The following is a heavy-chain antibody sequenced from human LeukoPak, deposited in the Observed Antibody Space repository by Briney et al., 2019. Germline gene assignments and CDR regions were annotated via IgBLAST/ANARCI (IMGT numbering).Heavy chain of an antibody. Sequence: GGSLRLSCAASGFTFSSYWMHWVRQAPGKGLVWVSRINSDGSSTSYADSVKGRFTISRDNAKNTLYQQMNSLRVEDTAVYYCASMRYYDSSGPDYWGQGTLVTVSS. CDR1: GFTFSSYW. V-gene: IGHV3-74*01. J-gene: IGHJ4*02. CDR3: ASMRYYDSSGPDY. D-gene: IGHD3-22*01. CDR2: INSDGSST.